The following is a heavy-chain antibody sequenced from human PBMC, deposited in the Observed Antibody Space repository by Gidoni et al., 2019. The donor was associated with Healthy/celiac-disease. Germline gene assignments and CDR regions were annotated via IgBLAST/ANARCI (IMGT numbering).Heavy chain of an antibody. CDR3: ARGSTSKGAFDI. J-gene: IGHJ3*02. CDR1: GFTFSSYA. D-gene: IGHD3-10*01. V-gene: IGHV3-64*02. CDR2: ISSNGGST. Sequence: EVQLVESGEGLVQPGGSLRLPCAASGFTFSSYAMHWVRQAPGKGLEYVSAISSNGGSTYYADSVKGRFTISRDNSKNTLYLQMGSLRAEDMAVYYCARGSTSKGAFDIWGQGTMVTVSS.